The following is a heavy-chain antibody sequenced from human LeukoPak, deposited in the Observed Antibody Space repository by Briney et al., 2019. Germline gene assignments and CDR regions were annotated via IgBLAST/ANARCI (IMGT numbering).Heavy chain of an antibody. V-gene: IGHV3-7*01. D-gene: IGHD3-3*01. CDR2: IKQDGSEK. Sequence: GGSLRLSCAASGFTFSSYWMSWVRQAPGKGLEWVANIKQDGSEKHYADSVKGRFTISRDNAKNSLDLQMNSLRAEDTAVYYCARDLWIDYYGMDVWGQGTTVTVSS. J-gene: IGHJ6*02. CDR1: GFTFSSYW. CDR3: ARDLWIDYYGMDV.